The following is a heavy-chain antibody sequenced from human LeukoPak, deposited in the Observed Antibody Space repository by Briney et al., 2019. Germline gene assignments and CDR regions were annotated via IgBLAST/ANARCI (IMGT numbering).Heavy chain of an antibody. CDR3: ASHLSGYDLVDFDY. V-gene: IGHV1-69*13. CDR2: IIPIFGTA. CDR1: GGTFSSYA. D-gene: IGHD5-12*01. J-gene: IGHJ4*02. Sequence: SVKVSCKASGGTFSSYAISWVRQAPGQGLEWMGGIIPIFGTANYAQKFQGRVTITADESTSTAYMELSSLRSEDTAVYYCASHLSGYDLVDFDYWGQGTLVTVSS.